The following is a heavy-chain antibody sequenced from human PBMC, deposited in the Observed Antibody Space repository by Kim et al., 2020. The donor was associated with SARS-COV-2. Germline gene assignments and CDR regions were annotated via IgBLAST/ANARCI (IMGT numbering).Heavy chain of an antibody. CDR1: GGTFSSYA. V-gene: IGHV1-69*13. CDR3: ARELGGGDYYYGMDV. D-gene: IGHD3-16*01. Sequence: SVKVSCKASGGTFSSYAISWVRQAPGQGLEWMGGIIPIFGTANYAQKFQGRVTITADESTSTAYMELSSLRSEDTAVYYCARELGGGDYYYGMDVWGQGATVTVSS. CDR2: IIPIFGTA. J-gene: IGHJ6*02.